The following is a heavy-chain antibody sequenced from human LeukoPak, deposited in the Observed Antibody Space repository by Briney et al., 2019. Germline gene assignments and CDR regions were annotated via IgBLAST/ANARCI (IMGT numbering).Heavy chain of an antibody. CDR2: IKQDGSEK. CDR3: ARAQPPLWFGESFNWFDP. CDR1: GFTFSSYW. J-gene: IGHJ5*02. Sequence: GGSLRLSCAASGFTFSSYWMSWVRQAPGEGLEWVANIKQDGSEKYYVDSVKGRFTISRDNAKNSLYLQMNSLRAEDTAVYYCARAQPPLWFGESFNWFDPWGQGTLVTVSS. V-gene: IGHV3-7*01. D-gene: IGHD3-10*01.